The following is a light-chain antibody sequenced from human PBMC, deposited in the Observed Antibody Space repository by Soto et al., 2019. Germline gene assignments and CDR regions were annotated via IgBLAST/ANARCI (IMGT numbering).Light chain of an antibody. J-gene: IGKJ1*01. CDR2: GAS. CDR3: QHYGSSWT. V-gene: IGKV3-20*01. CDR1: QSVSSSY. Sequence: IVFTQSPGTLSLSPGERATLSCRASQSVSSSYLAWYQQKAGQAPRLLIYGASNRATGIPDRFSGSGSGTDFILTISRLEPEDFAVYYCQHYGSSWTFGQGTKVDIK.